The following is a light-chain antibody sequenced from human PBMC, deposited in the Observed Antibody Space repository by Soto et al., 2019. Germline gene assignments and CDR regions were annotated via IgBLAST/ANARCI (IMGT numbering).Light chain of an antibody. V-gene: IGKV1-9*01. CDR1: QAITNN. CDR3: QQLKSYPRT. Sequence: DIHLTQSPSSLSASVGDRVTITCRASQAITNNLAWYQQKPGNPPKLLIYEESTLHSGVPSRFSGRKVGTQFILTIDSLQPVDFATYYCQQLKSYPRTFGGGTKVEIK. CDR2: EES. J-gene: IGKJ4*01.